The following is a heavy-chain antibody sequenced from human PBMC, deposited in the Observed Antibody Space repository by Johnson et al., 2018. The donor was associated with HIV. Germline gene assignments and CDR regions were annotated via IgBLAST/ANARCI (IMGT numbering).Heavy chain of an antibody. Sequence: QVQLVESGGGLVKPGGSLRLSCAASGFTFSDDYMSWIRQAPGKGLEWVSYISRSGSTITYADSVKGRFTISRDNTKNSLYLQMNSLRAEDTAVYYCAKWKYCSGDNCYSEFGVFDDAFDIWGQGTMVTVSS. CDR3: AKWKYCSGDNCYSEFGVFDDAFDI. CDR2: ISRSGSTI. V-gene: IGHV3-11*04. J-gene: IGHJ3*02. D-gene: IGHD2-15*01. CDR1: GFTFSDDY.